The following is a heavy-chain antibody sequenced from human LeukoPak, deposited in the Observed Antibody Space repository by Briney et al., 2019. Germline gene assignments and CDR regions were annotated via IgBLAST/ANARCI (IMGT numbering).Heavy chain of an antibody. J-gene: IGHJ4*02. CDR2: INWNGGST. D-gene: IGHD5-18*01. CDR3: AREEAQGSWIQLWRGSPNFDY. Sequence: GGSLRLSCAASGFTFDDYGMSWVRQAPGKGLEWVSGINWNGGSTGYADSVKGRFTLSRDNAKNSLYLQMNSLRAEDTALYYCAREEAQGSWIQLWRGSPNFDYWGQGTLVTVSS. V-gene: IGHV3-20*04. CDR1: GFTFDDYG.